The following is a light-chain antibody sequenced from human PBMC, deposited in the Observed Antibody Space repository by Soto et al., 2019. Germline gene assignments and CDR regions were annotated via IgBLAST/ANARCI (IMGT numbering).Light chain of an antibody. CDR3: SSYTSSSTLV. Sequence: QSVLTQPASVSGSPGQSITTAGTGTSSDVGGYNYVSWYQQHPGKAPKLMIYDVSNRPSGVSNRFSGSKSGNTASLTISGLQAEDEADYYCSSYTSSSTLVFGGGTKLTVL. CDR1: SSDVGGYNY. CDR2: DVS. J-gene: IGLJ2*01. V-gene: IGLV2-14*01.